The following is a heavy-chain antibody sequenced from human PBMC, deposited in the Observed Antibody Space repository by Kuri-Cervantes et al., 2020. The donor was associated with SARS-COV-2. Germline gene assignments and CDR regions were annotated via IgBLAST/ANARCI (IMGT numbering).Heavy chain of an antibody. CDR3: ARAELTGIDY. Sequence: ASVKVSCKASGYTFSAYYMHWVRQAPGQGLEWMGRINPNSGGTNYAQNFQGRVTTTRDTSTSTVYMELSSLRSEDTAVYYCARAELTGIDYWGQGTLVTVSS. CDR2: INPNSGGT. V-gene: IGHV1-2*06. D-gene: IGHD7-27*01. J-gene: IGHJ4*02. CDR1: GYTFSAYY.